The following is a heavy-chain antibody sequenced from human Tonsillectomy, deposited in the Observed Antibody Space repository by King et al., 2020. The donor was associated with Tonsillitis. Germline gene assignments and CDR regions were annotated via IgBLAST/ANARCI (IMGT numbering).Heavy chain of an antibody. D-gene: IGHD2/OR15-2a*01. J-gene: IGHJ4*02. CDR3: AKVGDCVSATTIYPNYFDY. CDR1: GFTFSSYG. CDR2: IRYDGSNK. Sequence: VQLVESGGGVVQPGGSLRLSCAASGFTFSSYGMHWVRQAPGKGLEWVAFIRYDGSNKYYADSVKGRFTISRDNSKNTLYLQMNSLRAEDTAVYYCAKVGDCVSATTIYPNYFDYWGQGTLVTVSS. V-gene: IGHV3-30*02.